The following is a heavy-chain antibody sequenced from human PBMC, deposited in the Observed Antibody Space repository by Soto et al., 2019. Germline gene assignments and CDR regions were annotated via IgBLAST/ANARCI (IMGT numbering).Heavy chain of an antibody. CDR3: ARVTDYYDSSGPVDY. Sequence: ASVKVSCKASGYTFTGYYMHWVLQAPGQGLEWMGWINPNSGNTNYAQKLQGRVTMTTDTSTSTAYMELRSLRSDDTAVYYCARVTDYYDSSGPVDYWGQGTLVTSPQ. V-gene: IGHV1-18*04. CDR1: GYTFTGYY. D-gene: IGHD3-22*01. J-gene: IGHJ4*02. CDR2: INPNSGNT.